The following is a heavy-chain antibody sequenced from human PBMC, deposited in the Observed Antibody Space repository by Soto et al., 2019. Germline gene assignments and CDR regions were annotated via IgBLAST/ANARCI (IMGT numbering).Heavy chain of an antibody. CDR2: ISTNGVST. J-gene: IGHJ6*03. Sequence: PGGSLILSCAASGFTFSNYAMHWVLQAPEKGLEYVSAISTNGVSTNYANSVKGRFTISRDNSKNTLYLQMGSLRAEDMAVYYCASPAYNFPIMDFWGKGTTYTVSS. V-gene: IGHV3-64*01. CDR3: ASPAYNFPIMDF. D-gene: IGHD1-1*01. CDR1: GFTFSNYA.